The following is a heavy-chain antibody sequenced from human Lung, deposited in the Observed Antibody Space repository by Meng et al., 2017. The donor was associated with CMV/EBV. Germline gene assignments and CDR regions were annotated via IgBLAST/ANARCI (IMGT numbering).Heavy chain of an antibody. CDR2: VVYSGTT. D-gene: IGHD1-14*01. CDR1: GGSISSRSSY. CDR3: ARHHHSPTFDY. J-gene: IGHJ4*02. V-gene: IGHV4-39*01. Sequence: QLRRRDAGQGRVKPSEPLPPTVTVAGGSISSRSSYWAWIRQPPGEGLEWIGSVVYSGTTYYTSSLKSRVSISVDTSKNQFSLKLSSVTAADTAVYYCARHHHSPTFDYWGQGTLVTVSS.